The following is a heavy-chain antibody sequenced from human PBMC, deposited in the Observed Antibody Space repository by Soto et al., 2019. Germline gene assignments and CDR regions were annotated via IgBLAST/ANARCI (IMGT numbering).Heavy chain of an antibody. J-gene: IGHJ4*02. D-gene: IGHD5-12*01. CDR2: VIPNLGIA. CDR3: ARDGSSGNDPDC. CDR1: GGTFSSYT. V-gene: IGHV1-69*08. Sequence: QVQLVQSGAEVKKPGSSVKVSCKASGGTFSSYTISWVRQAPGQGLEWMGRVIPNLGIANYAQKFQGRVTITADKSVSTADRELSSLRSWDSAGYYGARDGSSGNDPDCWGQGTLVTGSS.